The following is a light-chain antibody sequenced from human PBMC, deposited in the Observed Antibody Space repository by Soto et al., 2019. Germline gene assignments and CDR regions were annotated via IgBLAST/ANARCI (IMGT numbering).Light chain of an antibody. J-gene: IGLJ3*02. V-gene: IGLV1-44*01. Sequence: QSVLTQPPSASGTPGQRVTISCSGSNSNVGNNTVNWYQQFPGTSPRLLIEANNQRASGVPDRFSGSKSANSASLAISGLKSEDEADYYCPAWDDGLNGWLFGGGTKVNVL. CDR3: PAWDDGLNGWL. CDR1: NSNVGNNT. CDR2: ANN.